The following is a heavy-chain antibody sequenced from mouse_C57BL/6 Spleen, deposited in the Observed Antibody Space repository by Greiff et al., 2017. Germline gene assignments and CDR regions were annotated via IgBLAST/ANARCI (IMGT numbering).Heavy chain of an antibody. CDR3: ADYSYAMDY. V-gene: IGHV6-3*01. CDR2: IRLKADNYAT. J-gene: IGHJ4*01. Sequence: EVQVVESGGGLVQPGGSMKLSCVASGFTFSNYWMTWVRQSPAKGLEWVAQIRLKADNYATHYAESVKGRFTISRDDSKSSVYLQMNNLRAEDTGIYYCADYSYAMDYWGQGTSVTVSS. D-gene: IGHD1-1*01. CDR1: GFTFSNYW.